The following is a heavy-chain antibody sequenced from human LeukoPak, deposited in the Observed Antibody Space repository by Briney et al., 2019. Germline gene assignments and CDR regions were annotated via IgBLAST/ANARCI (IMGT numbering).Heavy chain of an antibody. V-gene: IGHV4-34*01. D-gene: IGHD1-26*01. CDR1: GGSFSGYY. Sequence: SETPSLTCAVYGGSFSGYYWSWIRQPPGKGLEWIGEINHSGSTNYNPSLKSRVTISVDTSKNQFSLKLSSVTAADTAMYYCAKSGGYGLIDCWGQGTLVTVSS. CDR3: AKSGGYGLIDC. CDR2: INHSGST. J-gene: IGHJ4*02.